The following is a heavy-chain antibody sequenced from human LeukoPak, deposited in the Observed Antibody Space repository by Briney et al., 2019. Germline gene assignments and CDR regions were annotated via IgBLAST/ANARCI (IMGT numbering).Heavy chain of an antibody. Sequence: GGSLRLSCAASGFTFSSYWMSWVRQAPGKGLEWVANIKQDGSEKYYVDSVNGRFTISRDNAKNSLYLKMNSLRAEATAVYYCARGERDAAAGQYNWFDPWGQGTLVTVSS. CDR1: GFTFSSYW. V-gene: IGHV3-7*01. D-gene: IGHD6-13*01. J-gene: IGHJ5*02. CDR3: ARGERDAAAGQYNWFDP. CDR2: IKQDGSEK.